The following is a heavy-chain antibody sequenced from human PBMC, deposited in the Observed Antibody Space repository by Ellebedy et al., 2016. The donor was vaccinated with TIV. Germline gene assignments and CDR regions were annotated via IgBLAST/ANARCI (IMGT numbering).Heavy chain of an antibody. CDR2: ISAYNGNT. V-gene: IGHV1-18*01. D-gene: IGHD2-2*02. J-gene: IGHJ4*02. CDR3: ARRGCSSTSCYNYFDY. CDR1: GYTFTSYG. Sequence: ASVKVSCKASGYTFTSYGISWVRQAPGQGLEWMGWISAYNGNTNYAQKLQGRVTMTTDTSTSTAYMELSSLRSEDTAVYYCARRGCSSTSCYNYFDYWGQGTLVTVSS.